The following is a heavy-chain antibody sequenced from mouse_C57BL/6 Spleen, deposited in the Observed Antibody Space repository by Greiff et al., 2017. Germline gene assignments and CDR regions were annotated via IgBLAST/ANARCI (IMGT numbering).Heavy chain of an antibody. CDR3: ARLVYDVGYAMDY. Sequence: EVKLMESGGDLVKPGGSLKLSCAASGFTFSSYGMSWVRQTPDKRLEWVATISSGGCYTYYPDSVKGRFTISRDNAKNTLYLQMSSLKSEDTAMYYCARLVYDVGYAMDYWGQGTSVTVSS. D-gene: IGHD2-12*01. V-gene: IGHV5-6*01. CDR2: ISSGGCYT. CDR1: GFTFSSYG. J-gene: IGHJ4*01.